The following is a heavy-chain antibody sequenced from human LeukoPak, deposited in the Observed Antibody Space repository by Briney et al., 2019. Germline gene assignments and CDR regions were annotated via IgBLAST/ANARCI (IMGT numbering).Heavy chain of an antibody. CDR2: IYYSGST. D-gene: IGHD4-17*01. J-gene: IGHJ4*02. V-gene: IGHV4-59*01. CDR3: ARVRSTRPYYFDY. Sequence: SETLSLTCTVSGGSISSYYWSWIWQPPGKGLEWIGYIYYSGSTNYNPSLKSRVTISVDTSKNQFSLKLSSVTAADTAVYYCARVRSTRPYYFDYWGQGTLVTASS. CDR1: GGSISSYY.